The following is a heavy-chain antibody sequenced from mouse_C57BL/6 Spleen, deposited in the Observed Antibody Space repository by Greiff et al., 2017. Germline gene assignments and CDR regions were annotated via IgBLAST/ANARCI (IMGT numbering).Heavy chain of an antibody. J-gene: IGHJ1*03. CDR1: GFTFSDYG. D-gene: IGHD1-1*01. V-gene: IGHV5-17*01. CDR2: ISSGSSTI. Sequence: EVQLVESGGGLVKPGGSLKLSCAASGFTFSDYGMHWVRQAPEKGLEWVAYISSGSSTIYYADTVKGRFTISRDNAKNTLFLQMTSLRSEDTAMYYCARALNYGSSWYFDVWGTGTTVTVSS. CDR3: ARALNYGSSWYFDV.